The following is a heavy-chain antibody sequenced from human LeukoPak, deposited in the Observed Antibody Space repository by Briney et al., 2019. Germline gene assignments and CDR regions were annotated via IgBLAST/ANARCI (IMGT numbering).Heavy chain of an antibody. D-gene: IGHD5-18*01. CDR2: IDYSGST. CDR3: ARFSGGYSYGYGY. CDR1: GGSLNRGGYY. Sequence: SETLSLTCTVSGGSLNRGGYYLSWIRQHPGKGLEWIGYIDYSGSTYYNPSLKSRVTILLDTSKSQFSLKLSSVTAAVTAVYYCARFSGGYSYGYGYWGRGTLVTVSS. J-gene: IGHJ4*02. V-gene: IGHV4-31*03.